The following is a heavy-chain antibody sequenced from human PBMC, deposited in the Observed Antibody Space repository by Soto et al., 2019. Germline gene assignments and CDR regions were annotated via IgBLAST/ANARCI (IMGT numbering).Heavy chain of an antibody. CDR2: IYHSEST. D-gene: IGHD2-21*02. CDR3: ASAKTHCGGDCYSDWFDL. V-gene: IGHV4-30-2*01. J-gene: IGHJ5*02. Sequence: TLSLTCAVSGGSISSGGYSWSWIRQPPGKGLEWIGYIYHSESTYYNPPLKSRVTISVDRSKNQFSLKLSSVTAADTAVYYCASAKTHCGGDCYSDWFDLWGQGTRGTVS. CDR1: GGSISSGGYS.